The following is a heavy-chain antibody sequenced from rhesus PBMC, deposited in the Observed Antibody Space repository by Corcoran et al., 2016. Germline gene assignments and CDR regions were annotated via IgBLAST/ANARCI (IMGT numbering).Heavy chain of an antibody. CDR3: ATAGIRSY. Sequence: QVQLQESGPGLLKPSATLSLPCAVSAGSLSGVYGWGWLRQPPGKGLEWIGSIESSNGKTSYNPALKSRLTISPDTSKNQFSLKRNSVTAADTAGYYGATAGIRSYWGQGVLVTVSS. J-gene: IGHJ4*01. CDR2: IESSNGKT. CDR1: AGSLSGVYG. D-gene: IGHD2-27*01. V-gene: IGHV4S7*01.